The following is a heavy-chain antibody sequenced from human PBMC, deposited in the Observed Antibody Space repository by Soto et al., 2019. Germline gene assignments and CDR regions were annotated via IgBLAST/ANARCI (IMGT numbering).Heavy chain of an antibody. J-gene: IGHJ5*02. CDR2: INHSGST. D-gene: IGHD2-2*01. CDR1: GGSFSGYY. Sequence: SETLSLTCAVYGGSFSGYYWSWIRQPPGKGLEWIGEINHSGSTNYNPSHKSRVTISVDTSKNQFSLKLSSVTAADTAVYYCARTGRYCSSTSCPRGGNWFDPWGQGTLVTVSS. CDR3: ARTGRYCSSTSCPRGGNWFDP. V-gene: IGHV4-34*01.